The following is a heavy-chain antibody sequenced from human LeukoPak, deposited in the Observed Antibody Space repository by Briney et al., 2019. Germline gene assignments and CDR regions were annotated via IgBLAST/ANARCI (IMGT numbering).Heavy chain of an antibody. J-gene: IGHJ4*02. Sequence: GGSLRLSCTASGFIASSNYMSWVRQAPGKGLEWVSLIYRGGSTYYADSVMGRSTIPRDKSNNTLYLQMNSLRAEDTAVYYCATGGRSGVAFESWGQGTLVTVSS. CDR1: GFIASSNY. V-gene: IGHV3-53*01. CDR3: ATGGRSGVAFES. D-gene: IGHD2-15*01. CDR2: IYRGGST.